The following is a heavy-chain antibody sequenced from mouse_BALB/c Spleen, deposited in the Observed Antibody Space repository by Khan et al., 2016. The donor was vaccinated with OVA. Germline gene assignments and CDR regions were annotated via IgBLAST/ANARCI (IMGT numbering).Heavy chain of an antibody. CDR2: ISYSGTT. CDR1: GDSITSGY. J-gene: IGHJ4*01. D-gene: IGHD2-4*01. Sequence: EVQLQESGPSLVKPSQTLSLTCSVTGDSITSGYWNWIRKFPGYKLEYMGYISYSGTTYFNPSLKSRISITRDTSKNQYYLKLNSVTTEDTATYYCARCYDYDGGYVMDYWGQGTSVTVSS. CDR3: ARCYDYDGGYVMDY. V-gene: IGHV3-8*02.